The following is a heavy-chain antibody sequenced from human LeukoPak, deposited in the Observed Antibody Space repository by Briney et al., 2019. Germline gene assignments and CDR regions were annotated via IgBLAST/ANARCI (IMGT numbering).Heavy chain of an antibody. CDR2: IYSSGSN. D-gene: IGHD3-3*01. CDR3: ARGITIFGVVIKSHAFDI. Sequence: MTAETLSLTCTVSGRSISRYYWSWIRQPAGKGLEGIGRIYSSGSNNYNPSLKNRVTMSVDTSKNQFSLKLSSVTAADTAVYYCARGITIFGVVIKSHAFDIWGQGTMVTVSS. V-gene: IGHV4-4*07. J-gene: IGHJ3*02. CDR1: GRSISRYY.